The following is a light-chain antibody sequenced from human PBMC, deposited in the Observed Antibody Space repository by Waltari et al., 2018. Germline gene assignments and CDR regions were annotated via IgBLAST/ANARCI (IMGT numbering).Light chain of an antibody. CDR1: QRVSSS. CDR2: NAF. V-gene: IGKV1-27*01. CDR3: QQYYSYPLT. J-gene: IGKJ4*01. Sequence: DIQMTQSPSSLSASVGDTVTITCRPSQRVSSSLAWYQQKPGKAPSLLIYNAFSLQSGVPPRFSGNKSGTDFTLTISSLQPEDIATYYCQQYYSYPLTFGGGTKVEIK.